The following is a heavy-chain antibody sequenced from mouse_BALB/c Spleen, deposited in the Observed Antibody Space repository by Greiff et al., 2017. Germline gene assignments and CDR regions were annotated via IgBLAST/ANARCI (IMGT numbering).Heavy chain of an antibody. CDR3: ARWGIYYDYDGTEYYAMDY. Sequence: QVQLQQSGPELVKPGASVKISCKASGYAFSSSWMNWVKQRPGQGLEWIGRIYPGDGDTNYNGKFKGKATLTADKSSSTAYMQLSSLTSVDSAVYFCARWGIYYDYDGTEYYAMDYWGQGTSVTVSS. CDR1: GYAFSSSW. J-gene: IGHJ4*01. CDR2: IYPGDGDT. D-gene: IGHD2-4*01. V-gene: IGHV1-82*01.